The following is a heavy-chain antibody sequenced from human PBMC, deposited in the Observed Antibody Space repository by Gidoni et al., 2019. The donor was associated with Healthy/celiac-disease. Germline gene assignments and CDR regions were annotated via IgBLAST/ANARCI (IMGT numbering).Heavy chain of an antibody. V-gene: IGHV1-18*01. Sequence: QVQLVQSGAEVKKPGASVKVSCKASGYTFTSYGISWVRKAPGQGLEWMGWISAYNGNTNYAQKLQGRVTMTTDTSTSTAYMELRSLRSDDTAVYYCARDRVGATDIHNDAFDIWGQGTMVTVSS. J-gene: IGHJ3*02. CDR3: ARDRVGATDIHNDAFDI. D-gene: IGHD1-26*01. CDR2: ISAYNGNT. CDR1: GYTFTSYG.